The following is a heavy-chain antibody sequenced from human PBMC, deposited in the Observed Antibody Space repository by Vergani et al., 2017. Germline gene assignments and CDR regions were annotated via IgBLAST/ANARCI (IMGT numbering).Heavy chain of an antibody. J-gene: IGHJ2*01. Sequence: QVQLVQSGAEVKKPGASVKVSCKASGYTFTSYGISWVRQAPGQGLEWMGWISAYNGNTNYAQKLQGRVTMTTDTSTSTAYMELSRLRSDDTAVYYCATHRPYSSGWYLHWYFDLWGRGTLVTVSS. CDR3: ATHRPYSSGWYLHWYFDL. V-gene: IGHV1-18*01. CDR2: ISAYNGNT. CDR1: GYTFTSYG. D-gene: IGHD6-19*01.